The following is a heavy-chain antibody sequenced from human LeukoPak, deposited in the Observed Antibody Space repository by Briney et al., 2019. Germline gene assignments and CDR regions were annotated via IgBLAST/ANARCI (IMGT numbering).Heavy chain of an antibody. CDR2: ISGSGGST. Sequence: GGSLRLSCAASGFTFSSYAMSWVRQAPGKGLEWVSAISGSGGSTYYADSVKGRFTISRDNSKNSLYLQMNSLRAEDTAVYYCAKAPHHGMIVVVSYWGQGTLVTVSS. CDR1: GFTFSSYA. J-gene: IGHJ4*01. V-gene: IGHV3-23*01. D-gene: IGHD3-22*01. CDR3: AKAPHHGMIVVVSY.